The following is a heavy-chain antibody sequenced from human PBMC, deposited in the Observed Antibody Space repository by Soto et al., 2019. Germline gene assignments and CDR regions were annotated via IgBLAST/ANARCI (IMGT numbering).Heavy chain of an antibody. CDR1: GGSIISSSYY. CDR3: ARHLTYCSAGSCYSDFPYYGMDV. D-gene: IGHD2-15*01. J-gene: IGHJ6*02. V-gene: IGHV4-39*01. Sequence: PSETLSHTCTFSGGSIISSSYYWGWIRQPPGKGLEWIGSIFYSGSTYYNPSLKSRVTISVDTSKNQFSLKLSSVTAADTAVYYCARHLTYCSAGSCYSDFPYYGMDVWGQGTTVTVSS. CDR2: IFYSGST.